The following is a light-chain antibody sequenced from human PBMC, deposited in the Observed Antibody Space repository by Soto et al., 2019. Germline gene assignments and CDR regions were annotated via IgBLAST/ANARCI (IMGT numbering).Light chain of an antibody. Sequence: QSALTQPPSASGSPGQSVTISCTGTSSDVGGNVYVSWYQQHPGRVPKLMIYEVNKRPSGVPGRFSGSKSGNTASLTVSGLQAEDEADYYCSSYAGSSIEVVFGGGTKLTVL. V-gene: IGLV2-8*01. CDR2: EVN. CDR1: SSDVGGNVY. CDR3: SSYAGSSIEVV. J-gene: IGLJ2*01.